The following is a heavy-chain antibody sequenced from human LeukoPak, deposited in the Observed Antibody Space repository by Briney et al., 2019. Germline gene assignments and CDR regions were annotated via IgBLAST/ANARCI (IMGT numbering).Heavy chain of an antibody. CDR2: INTNTGSP. CDR1: GYTFTSYA. CDR3: ARVSYDSSGYNDAFDI. J-gene: IGHJ3*02. V-gene: IGHV7-4-1*02. Sequence: GASVKVSCKASGYTFTSYAMNWVRQAPGQGLEWMGWINTNTGSPTYAQGFTGRFVFSLDTSVSTAYLQISSLKAEDTAVYYCARVSYDSSGYNDAFDIWGQGTMVTVSS. D-gene: IGHD3-22*01.